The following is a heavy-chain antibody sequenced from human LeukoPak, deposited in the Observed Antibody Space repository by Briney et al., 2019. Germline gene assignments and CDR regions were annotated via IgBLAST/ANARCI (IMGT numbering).Heavy chain of an antibody. V-gene: IGHV3-23*01. D-gene: IGHD3-9*01. J-gene: IGHJ4*02. CDR3: AKYYDILSFRYYFDY. CDR2: ISGSGGST. CDR1: GFTFSSYA. Sequence: GGPLRLSCAASGFTFSSYAMSWVRQAPGKGLEWVSAISGSGGSTYYADSVKGRFTISRDNSKNTLYLQMNSLRAEDTAVYYCAKYYDILSFRYYFDYWGQGTLVTVSS.